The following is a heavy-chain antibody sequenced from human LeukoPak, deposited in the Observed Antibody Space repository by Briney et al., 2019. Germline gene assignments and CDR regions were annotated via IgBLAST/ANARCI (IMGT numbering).Heavy chain of an antibody. D-gene: IGHD6-13*01. CDR3: ARGQGSQGFDP. CDR1: GYTFTSYD. V-gene: IGHV1-8*01. Sequence: ASEKVSCKASGYTFTSYDIYWVRQPTGQGLEWMGWMNPNSGNTGYAQKFQGRVTMTRNTSISTAYMELSSLRSEDTAVYYRARGQGSQGFDPWGQGTLVTVSS. CDR2: MNPNSGNT. J-gene: IGHJ5*02.